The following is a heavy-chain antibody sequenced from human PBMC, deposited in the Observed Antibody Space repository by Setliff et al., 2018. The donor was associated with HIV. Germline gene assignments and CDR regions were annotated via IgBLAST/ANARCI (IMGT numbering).Heavy chain of an antibody. CDR1: GFTVCRYY. D-gene: IGHD4-17*01. CDR2: IYSGGTP. J-gene: IGHJ6*04. Sequence: GGSLRLSCAASGFTVCRYYISWVRQAPGKGLEWVAIIYSGGTPYYADSVKGRFTISRDNSKKMLFLQMNSLRAEDTAVYYWAKDPAVNAYGDYPLGGMGVWGKGTTVTVSS. V-gene: IGHV3-53*01. CDR3: AKDPAVNAYGDYPLGGMGV.